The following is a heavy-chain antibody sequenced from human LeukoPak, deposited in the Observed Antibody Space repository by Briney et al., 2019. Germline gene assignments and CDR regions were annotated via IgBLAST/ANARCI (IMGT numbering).Heavy chain of an antibody. CDR3: ARARVPYAYYFDY. J-gene: IGHJ4*02. CDR2: IFYSGST. V-gene: IGHV4-59*01. Sequence: SSETLSLTCTVSGGSISPYYWSWIRQPPGKGLEWIGYIFYSGSTNYNPSLKSRVTISVDTSKNQFSLKLTSVTPADTAVYYCARARVPYAYYFDYWGQGILVTVSS. CDR1: GGSISPYY. D-gene: IGHD2-2*01.